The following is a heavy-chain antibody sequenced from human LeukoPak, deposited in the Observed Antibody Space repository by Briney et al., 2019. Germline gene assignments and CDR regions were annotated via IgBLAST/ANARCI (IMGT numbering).Heavy chain of an antibody. CDR1: GFIFSSYS. D-gene: IGHD3-3*01. J-gene: IGHJ4*02. Sequence: GGSLRLSCEASGFIFSSYSMNWVRQAPGKGLEWASYISRKSSTTYYADSVKGRFTISRDDATNSLFLQMNSLRAEDTAVYFCVRDWEWSFDYCGQGILVTVSS. CDR3: VRDWEWSFDY. V-gene: IGHV3-48*01. CDR2: ISRKSSTT.